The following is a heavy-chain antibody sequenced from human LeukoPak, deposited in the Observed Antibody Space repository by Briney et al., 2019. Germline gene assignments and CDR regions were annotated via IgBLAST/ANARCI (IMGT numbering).Heavy chain of an antibody. V-gene: IGHV4-34*01. CDR1: GGSFSDYY. Sequence: AETLSLTCAVYGGSFSDYYWNWIRQPPGKGLEWIGEINHSGSTNYNPSLKSRVTISVDTSKNQLSLRLSSVTAADTAVYYCARSDRVATDSVDYFDYWGQGTLVTVSS. CDR3: ARSDRVATDSVDYFDY. J-gene: IGHJ4*02. CDR2: INHSGST. D-gene: IGHD5-12*01.